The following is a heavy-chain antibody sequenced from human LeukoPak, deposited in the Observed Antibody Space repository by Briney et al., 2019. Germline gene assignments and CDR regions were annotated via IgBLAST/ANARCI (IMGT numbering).Heavy chain of an antibody. V-gene: IGHV4-59*01. Sequence: KPSETLSLTCTVSGGSISSYYWSWIRQPPGKGLEWIGCIYYSGSTNYNPSLKSRVTISVDTSKIQFSLKLSSVTAADTAVYYCARVGYSSGYYYYFDYWGQGTLVTVSS. J-gene: IGHJ4*02. CDR3: ARVGYSSGYYYYFDY. CDR1: GGSISSYY. CDR2: IYYSGST. D-gene: IGHD3-22*01.